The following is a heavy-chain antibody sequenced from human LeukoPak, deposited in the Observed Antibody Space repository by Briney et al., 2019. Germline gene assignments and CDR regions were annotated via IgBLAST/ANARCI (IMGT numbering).Heavy chain of an antibody. V-gene: IGHV4-39*01. D-gene: IGHD4-17*01. CDR1: GCTISSSSYY. CDR2: LYYSGST. Sequence: SETLSLTCNVSGCTISSSSYYWGWMRQPPGKGLEWIGRLYYSGSTYDNPSLKSRATISGDTSKSHFSLSLTSVTTADTAVYYCARQGNGDYYSYYYMDVWGKGTTVTVSS. CDR3: ARQGNGDYYSYYYMDV. J-gene: IGHJ6*03.